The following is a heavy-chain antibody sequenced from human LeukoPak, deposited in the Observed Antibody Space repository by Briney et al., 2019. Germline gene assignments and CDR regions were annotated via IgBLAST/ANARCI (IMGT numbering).Heavy chain of an antibody. D-gene: IGHD3-3*01. CDR3: ARGPPEAFDLWGYYYYYYMDV. J-gene: IGHJ6*03. CDR1: SGSISNSNFY. V-gene: IGHV4-39*07. CDR2: IFYSGST. Sequence: SETLSLTCTVSSGSISNSNFYWGWIRQPPGKGLEWIGSIFYSGSTDYNPSLKSRVTISVDTSKNQFSLKLSSVTAADTAVYYCARGPPEAFDLWGYYYYYYMDVWGKGTTVTVSS.